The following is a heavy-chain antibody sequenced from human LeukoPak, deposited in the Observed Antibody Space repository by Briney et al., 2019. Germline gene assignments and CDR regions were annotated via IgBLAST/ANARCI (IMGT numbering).Heavy chain of an antibody. Sequence: GGSLRLSCAASGFIFTDYSINWVRQAPGKGLEWISYIDKTSSNIYYADSVKGRFTISRDDAKNSLYLQMNSLRAEDTAIYYCARESYWGSSAKGFDYWGQGTLVTVSS. V-gene: IGHV3-48*01. J-gene: IGHJ4*02. CDR1: GFIFTDYS. CDR3: ARESYWGSSAKGFDY. D-gene: IGHD7-27*01. CDR2: IDKTSSNI.